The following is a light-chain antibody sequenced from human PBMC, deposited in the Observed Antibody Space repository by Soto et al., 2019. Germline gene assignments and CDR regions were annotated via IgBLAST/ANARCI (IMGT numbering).Light chain of an antibody. Sequence: MSQSVSSLSAYIGDRVTITCRASQGISSYLGWYQQKPGKAPNLLIYDASTLQSGVPSRFSGSGSGTDFTLTISCLQSEDFATYYCQQYYSFPITFAQGTRPAIK. CDR3: QQYYSFPIT. CDR1: QGISSY. J-gene: IGKJ5*01. V-gene: IGKV1-8*01. CDR2: DAS.